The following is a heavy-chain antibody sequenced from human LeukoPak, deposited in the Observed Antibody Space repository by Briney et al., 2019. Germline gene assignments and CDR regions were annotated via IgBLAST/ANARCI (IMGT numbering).Heavy chain of an antibody. D-gene: IGHD1-1*01. V-gene: IGHV4-4*07. CDR1: ARSLSNSF. CDR2: IYSSGRP. J-gene: IGHJ4*01. Sequence: SETLSLTCTVDARSLSNSFWSWDRQPAGKGLEWIGRIYSSGRPNYNPSLKSRVTMSGDTSRNQFSLRLTSVTTADTAVYYCPRTPGGRGGTCAFDYWGEESLLAASS. CDR3: PRTPGGRGGTCAFDY.